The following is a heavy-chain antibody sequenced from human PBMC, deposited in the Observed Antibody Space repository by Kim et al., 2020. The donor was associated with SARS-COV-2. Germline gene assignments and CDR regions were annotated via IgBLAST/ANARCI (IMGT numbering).Heavy chain of an antibody. D-gene: IGHD1-26*01. CDR1: GFTFSSYA. Sequence: GGSLRLSCAASGFTFSSYAMTWVHQAPGKGQDWVSVISDSGVYTYYADSVKGRFTISRDNSRNTLYLQMNRLRADDTAIYYCARKRPGASQRYFDLWGRGTLVTVSS. CDR2: ISDSGVYT. CDR3: ARKRPGASQRYFDL. J-gene: IGHJ2*01. V-gene: IGHV3-23*01.